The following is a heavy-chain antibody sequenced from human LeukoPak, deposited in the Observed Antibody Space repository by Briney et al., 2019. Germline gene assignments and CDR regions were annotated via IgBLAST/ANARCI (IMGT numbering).Heavy chain of an antibody. J-gene: IGHJ4*02. Sequence: PGGSLRLSCAASGFTFSSYAMSWVRQAPGKGLEWVSSISSSSSYIYYADSVKGRFTISRDNAKNSLYLQMNSLRAEDTAVYYCAKGETGYGDYHYFDYWGQGTLVTVSS. V-gene: IGHV3-21*04. CDR2: ISSSSSYI. D-gene: IGHD4-17*01. CDR3: AKGETGYGDYHYFDY. CDR1: GFTFSSYA.